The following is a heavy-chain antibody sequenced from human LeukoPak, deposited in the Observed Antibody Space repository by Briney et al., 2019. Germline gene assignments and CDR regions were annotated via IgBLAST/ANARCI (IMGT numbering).Heavy chain of an antibody. D-gene: IGHD3-16*01. Sequence: GGSLRLSCAASGFTFSSYWMHWVRHAPGKGLVGVSRINSDGRSTNYADSVKGRFTISRDNAKNTLYLQMNSLRAEDTAAYYCARVRWGGLYYFDYWGQGTLVTVSS. CDR2: INSDGRST. CDR3: ARVRWGGLYYFDY. CDR1: GFTFSSYW. J-gene: IGHJ4*02. V-gene: IGHV3-74*01.